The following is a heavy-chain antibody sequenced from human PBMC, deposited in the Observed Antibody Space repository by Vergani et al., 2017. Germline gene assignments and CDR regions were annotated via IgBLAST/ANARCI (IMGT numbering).Heavy chain of an antibody. Sequence: QVQLVQSGAEVKKPGASVKVSCKASGYTFTGYYMHWVRQAPGQGLEWMGWINPNSGGTNYAQTFQGRVTMTRDTSISTAYMELGRLRSDDTAVYYCARGQWLPTLSFDYWGQGTLVTVSS. V-gene: IGHV1-2*02. CDR2: INPNSGGT. J-gene: IGHJ4*02. D-gene: IGHD6-19*01. CDR1: GYTFTGYY. CDR3: ARGQWLPTLSFDY.